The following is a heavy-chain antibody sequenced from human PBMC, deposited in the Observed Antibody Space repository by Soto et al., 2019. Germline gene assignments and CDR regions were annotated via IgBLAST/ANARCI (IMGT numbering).Heavy chain of an antibody. CDR3: ARNDYGGNSVDY. CDR1: GGSISSSSYY. V-gene: IGHV4-39*02. D-gene: IGHD4-17*01. Sequence: QLQLQESGPGLVKPSETLSLTCTVSGGSISSSSYYWGWIRQPPGKGLEWIGSIYYSGSTYYNPSLQRRVTISVDTSTNHCSLKLSSVTAADTAVYSCARNDYGGNSVDYWGQGTLVTVSS. J-gene: IGHJ4*02. CDR2: IYYSGST.